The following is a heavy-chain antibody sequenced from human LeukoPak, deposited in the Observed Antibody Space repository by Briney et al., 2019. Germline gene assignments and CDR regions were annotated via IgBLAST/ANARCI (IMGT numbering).Heavy chain of an antibody. D-gene: IGHD6-13*01. J-gene: IGHJ6*03. CDR2: INPNSGGT. CDR1: GYTFTGYY. Sequence: ASVKVSCKASGYTFTGYYMHWVRQAPGQGLEWMGWINPNSGGTNYAQKFQGRVTMTRDTSISTAYMELSRLRSDDTAVYYCARVLVAAAGTFYYYMDVWGKGTTVTIS. CDR3: ARVLVAAAGTFYYYMDV. V-gene: IGHV1-2*02.